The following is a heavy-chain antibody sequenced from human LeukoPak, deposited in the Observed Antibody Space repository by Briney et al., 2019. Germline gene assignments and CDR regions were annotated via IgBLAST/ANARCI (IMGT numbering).Heavy chain of an antibody. Sequence: PSETLSLTCTVSGGSISSSSYYWGWIRQPPGKGLEWIGSIYYSGSTYYNPSLKSRVTISVDTSKNQFSLKLSSVTAADTAVYYCARDYSNPFWAFDIWGQGTMVTVSS. CDR1: GGSISSSSYY. J-gene: IGHJ3*02. CDR2: IYYSGST. CDR3: ARDYSNPFWAFDI. V-gene: IGHV4-39*01. D-gene: IGHD4-11*01.